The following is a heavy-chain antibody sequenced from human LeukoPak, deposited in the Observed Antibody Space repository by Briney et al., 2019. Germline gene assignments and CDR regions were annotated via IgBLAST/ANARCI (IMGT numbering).Heavy chain of an antibody. J-gene: IGHJ4*02. CDR1: GGSITTTNY. CDR2: ISHSGTT. CDR3: TRENRPFCPFAY. D-gene: IGHD2/OR15-2a*01. Sequence: PSETLSLTCGVSGGSITTTNYWSWVRQAPGKGLEWIGEISHSGTTNYNPSLRSRVTMFLDRANNQFSLSLTSVTAADSAVYYCTRENRPFCPFAYWGQGVLVTVSS. V-gene: IGHV4-4*02.